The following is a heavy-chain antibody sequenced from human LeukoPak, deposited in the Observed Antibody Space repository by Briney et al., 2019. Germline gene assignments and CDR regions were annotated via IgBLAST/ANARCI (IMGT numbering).Heavy chain of an antibody. CDR2: TYYRSKWYY. CDR3: AREDRLSFDI. V-gene: IGHV6-1*01. J-gene: IGHJ3*02. CDR1: GDSVSSNNAA. D-gene: IGHD5-12*01. Sequence: SQTLSLTCAISGDSVSSNNAAWHWIRQSPSGGLEWLVRTYYRSKWYYDYAVSLKTRVTINPDTSKNHFSLQLSSVAPADTAVYFCAREDRLSFDIWGQGTMVTVSS.